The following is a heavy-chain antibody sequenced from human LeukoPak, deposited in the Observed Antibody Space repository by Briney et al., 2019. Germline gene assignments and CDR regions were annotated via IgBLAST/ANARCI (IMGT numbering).Heavy chain of an antibody. CDR3: APKVGVNDAFDV. CDR2: IKPDGSDK. D-gene: IGHD1-26*01. CDR1: GFTFSSYW. J-gene: IGHJ3*01. Sequence: GGSLRLSCAASGFTFSSYWKHWVRQAPGKGLEWVANIKPDGSDKYYVDSVKGRFTISRDNAENSLYLQMNSLRAEDTAVYYCAPKVGVNDAFDVWGQGLLVTVSS. V-gene: IGHV3-7*05.